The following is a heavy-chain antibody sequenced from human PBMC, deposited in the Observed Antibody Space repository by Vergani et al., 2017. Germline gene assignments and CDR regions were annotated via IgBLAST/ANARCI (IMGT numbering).Heavy chain of an antibody. V-gene: IGHV3-33*08. CDR2: IWYDGSNN. CDR3: ARGEWRPSLY. D-gene: IGHD3-3*01. CDR1: GFTFSSYC. J-gene: IGHJ4*02. Sequence: QVQLVESGAGVVQPGRSLRLSCAASGFTFSSYCMHWVRQAPGKGLEWLAGIWYDGSNNYYAASVKGRFTISRDKSKNTLYLQMNSLRAEDTAVYYCARGEWRPSLYWGQGTLVTVSS.